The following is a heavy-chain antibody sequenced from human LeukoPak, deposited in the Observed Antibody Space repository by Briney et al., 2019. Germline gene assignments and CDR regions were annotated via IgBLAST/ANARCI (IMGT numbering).Heavy chain of an antibody. D-gene: IGHD5-18*01. V-gene: IGHV1-18*01. CDR1: GYTFTSYG. CDR2: ISAYNGNT. J-gene: IGHJ6*02. Sequence: ASVKVSCKASGYTFTSYGISWVRQAPGQGLEWMGWISAYNGNTNYAQKLQGRVTMTTDTSTSTAYMELRSLRSDDTAVYYCASGEIQLWATYYYYGMDVWGQGTTVTVSS. CDR3: ASGEIQLWATYYYYGMDV.